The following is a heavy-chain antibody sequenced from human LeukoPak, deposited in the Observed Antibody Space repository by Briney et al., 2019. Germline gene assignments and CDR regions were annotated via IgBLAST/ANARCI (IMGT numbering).Heavy chain of an antibody. V-gene: IGHV4-4*07. D-gene: IGHD2-15*01. CDR2: IYTSGST. J-gene: IGHJ6*03. Sequence: SETLSLTCTVSGGSISGYYWSWIRQPAGKGLEWIGRIYTSGSTNYNPSLKSRVTISLDRSKNQFSLRLSSATAADTAVYYCARGVYCSGDTCYYYYYYMDVWGKGTTVTVSS. CDR3: ARGVYCSGDTCYYYYYYMDV. CDR1: GGSISGYY.